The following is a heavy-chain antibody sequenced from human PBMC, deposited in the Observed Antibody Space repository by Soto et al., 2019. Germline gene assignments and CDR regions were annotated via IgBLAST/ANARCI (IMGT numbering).Heavy chain of an antibody. CDR2: IIPIFGTA. CDR3: ARDSEDYYDSSGYYFEL. CDR1: GGTFSSYA. Sequence: SVKVSCKASGGTFSSYAISWVRQAPGQGLEWMGGIIPIFGTANYAQKFQGRVTITADESTSTAYMGLSSLRSEDTAVYYCARDSEDYYDSSGYYFELWGQGTLVTVSS. D-gene: IGHD3-22*01. J-gene: IGHJ4*02. V-gene: IGHV1-69*13.